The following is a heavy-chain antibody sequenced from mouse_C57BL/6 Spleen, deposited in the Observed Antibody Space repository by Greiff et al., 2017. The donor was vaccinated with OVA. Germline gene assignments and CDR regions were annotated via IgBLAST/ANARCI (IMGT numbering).Heavy chain of an antibody. D-gene: IGHD2-10*01. J-gene: IGHJ4*01. Sequence: VQLQQPGAELVRPGSSVKLSCKASGYTFTSYWMHWVKQRPIQGLEWIGNIDPSDSETHYNQKFKDKATLTVDKSSSTAYMQLSSLTSEDSAVYYCARGSYYDHGDYWGQGTSVTVSS. CDR1: GYTFTSYW. V-gene: IGHV1-52*01. CDR2: IDPSDSET. CDR3: ARGSYYDHGDY.